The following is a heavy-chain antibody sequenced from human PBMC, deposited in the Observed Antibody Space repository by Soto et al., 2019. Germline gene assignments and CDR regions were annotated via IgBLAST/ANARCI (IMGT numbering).Heavy chain of an antibody. CDR2: INPNSGGT. CDR1: GYTFTGYY. J-gene: IGHJ6*02. Sequence: QVQLVQSGAEVKKPGASVKVSCKASGYTFTGYYMHWVRQAPGQGLEWMGWINPNSGGTNYAQKFQGWVTMTRDTSISTAYMELSRLRSDDTAVYYCARDAMRLKGWYEPTGMDVWGQGTTVTVSS. D-gene: IGHD2-15*01. CDR3: ARDAMRLKGWYEPTGMDV. V-gene: IGHV1-2*04.